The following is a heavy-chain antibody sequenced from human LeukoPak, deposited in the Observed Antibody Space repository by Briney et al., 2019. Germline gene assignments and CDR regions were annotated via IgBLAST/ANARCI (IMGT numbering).Heavy chain of an antibody. CDR3: ATGMIVVTDDAFDI. CDR2: IYYSGST. Sequence: SETLSLTCTVSGGSISSYYWSWIRQPPGKGLEWIGSIYYSGSTYYNPSLKSRVTISVDTSKNQFSLKLSSVTAADTAVYYCATGMIVVTDDAFDIWGQGTMVTVSS. J-gene: IGHJ3*02. V-gene: IGHV4-59*04. CDR1: GGSISSYY. D-gene: IGHD3-22*01.